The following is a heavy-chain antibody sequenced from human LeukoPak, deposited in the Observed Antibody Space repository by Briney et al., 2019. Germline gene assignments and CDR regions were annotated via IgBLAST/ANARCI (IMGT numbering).Heavy chain of an antibody. V-gene: IGHV4-38-2*02. D-gene: IGHD6-19*01. CDR1: GYSISSGFY. CDR2: IYSSGST. CDR3: ARGDSGWYLGLGFDY. J-gene: IGHJ4*02. Sequence: SETLSLTCTVSGYSISSGFYWGWIRPPPGKGLEWVGIIYSSGSTYYNPSLKSRVTISVDTSKTQVSLKLRSVTAADTAVYYCARGDSGWYLGLGFDYWGQGTLVTVSS.